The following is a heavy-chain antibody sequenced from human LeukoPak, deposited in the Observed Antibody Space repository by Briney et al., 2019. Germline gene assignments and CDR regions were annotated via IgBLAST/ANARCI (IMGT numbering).Heavy chain of an antibody. Sequence: PGGSLRLSCAASGFTFSTYSMNWVRQAPGKGLEWVSSISSSSSYIYYADSVKGRFTISRDSAKNSLYLQMNSLRAEDTAVYYCASPARSGWYLAPDYWGQGTLVTVSS. CDR2: ISSSSSYI. V-gene: IGHV3-21*01. CDR3: ASPARSGWYLAPDY. CDR1: GFTFSTYS. D-gene: IGHD6-19*01. J-gene: IGHJ4*02.